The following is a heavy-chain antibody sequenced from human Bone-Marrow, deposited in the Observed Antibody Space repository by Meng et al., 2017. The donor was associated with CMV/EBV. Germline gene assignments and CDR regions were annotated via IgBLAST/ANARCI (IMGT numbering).Heavy chain of an antibody. J-gene: IGHJ6*01. V-gene: IGHV3-15*01. CDR3: AGESGLPNGMDV. Sequence: GESLKISCAASGFTFSNAWMSWVRQAPGKGLEWVGRIKSKTDGGSTYYADSVKGRFTISRDNSKNTVFLQMDGLRVEDTAVYYCAGESGLPNGMDVWGRGTTVTVSS. CDR1: GFTFSNAW. CDR2: IKSKTDGGST. D-gene: IGHD4-11*01.